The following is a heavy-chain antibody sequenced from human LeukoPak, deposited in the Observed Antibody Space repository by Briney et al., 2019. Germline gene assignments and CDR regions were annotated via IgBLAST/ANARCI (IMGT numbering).Heavy chain of an antibody. CDR1: GGSISSSSYS. V-gene: IGHV4-39*01. CDR2: IYYSGST. Sequence: SETLSLTCTVSGGSISSSSYSWGWIRQPPGKGLEWIGSIYYSGSTYYNPSLKSRVTISVDTSKNQFSLKLSSVTAADTAVYYCARRYYDSSGYSFAFDYWGQGTLVTVSS. D-gene: IGHD3-22*01. CDR3: ARRYYDSSGYSFAFDY. J-gene: IGHJ4*02.